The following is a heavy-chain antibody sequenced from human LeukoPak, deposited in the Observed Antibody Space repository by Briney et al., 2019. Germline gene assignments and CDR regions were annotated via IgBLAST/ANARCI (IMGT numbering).Heavy chain of an antibody. D-gene: IGHD3-16*02. V-gene: IGHV4-59*01. CDR1: GGSFSSYY. Sequence: SETLSLTCTVSGGSFSSYYWSWIRQPPGKGLEWIGYIYYSGSTDYNPSLKSRVTISVDTSKNQFSLNLSSVTAAATAVHYCARAVITFGGVVAKGFDCWGQGTLVTVSS. J-gene: IGHJ4*02. CDR3: ARAVITFGGVVAKGFDC. CDR2: IYYSGST.